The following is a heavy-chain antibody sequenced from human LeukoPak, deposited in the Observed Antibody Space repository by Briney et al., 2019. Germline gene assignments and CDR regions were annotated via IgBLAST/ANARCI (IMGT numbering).Heavy chain of an antibody. J-gene: IGHJ3*02. CDR3: AKFSGYGDYATPDAFDI. V-gene: IGHV3-30*18. D-gene: IGHD4-17*01. Sequence: GGSLRLSCAASGFTFSSYGMHWVRQAPGKGLEWVAVISYDGSNKYYADSVKGRFTISRDNSKNTLYLQVNSLRAEDTAVYYCAKFSGYGDYATPDAFDIWGQGTMVTVSS. CDR1: GFTFSSYG. CDR2: ISYDGSNK.